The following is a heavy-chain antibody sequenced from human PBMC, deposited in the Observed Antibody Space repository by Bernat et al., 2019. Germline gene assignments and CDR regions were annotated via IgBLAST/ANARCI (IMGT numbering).Heavy chain of an antibody. CDR2: INSDGSST. CDR1: GFTFSSYW. V-gene: IGHV3-74*01. Sequence: EVQLVESGGGLVQPGGSLRLSCAASGFTFSSYWMHWVRQAPGKGLVWVSRINSDGSSTSYADSVKGRFTISRDNAKNTLYLQMNSLRAEDTAVYYCAREFVMIFGVVYYYYGMDVWGQGTTVTVSS. J-gene: IGHJ6*02. D-gene: IGHD3-3*01. CDR3: AREFVMIFGVVYYYYGMDV.